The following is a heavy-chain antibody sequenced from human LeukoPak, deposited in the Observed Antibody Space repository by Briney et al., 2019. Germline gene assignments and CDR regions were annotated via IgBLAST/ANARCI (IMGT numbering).Heavy chain of an antibody. J-gene: IGHJ6*04. CDR2: ISGSGYDT. CDR1: GFIFRSYA. CDR3: ARLGYCDSTSCQDVDV. Sequence: GGSLRLSCAASGFIFRSYAMSWVRQAPGKGLEWVSGISGSGYDTYYADSVKGRVTISRDNSKTTLYLQMNRLRAEDAGVYYCARLGYCDSTSCQDVDVWGKGTTVTVSS. D-gene: IGHD2-2*01. V-gene: IGHV3-23*01.